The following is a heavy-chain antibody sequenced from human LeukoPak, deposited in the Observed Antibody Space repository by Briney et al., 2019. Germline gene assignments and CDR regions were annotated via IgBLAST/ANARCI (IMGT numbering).Heavy chain of an antibody. D-gene: IGHD2-21*02. J-gene: IGHJ4*02. CDR3: ARGPGTVVTRGDF. V-gene: IGHV1-18*01. CDR2: ISAYNGNR. Sequence: ASVKVSCKASGYTFTNYGISWVRQAPGQGLEWMGWISAYNGNRNYAQESQGRVTMTTDTSTTTAFMELRSLRSDDTAVYYCARGPGTVVTRGDFWGQGTLVTVSS. CDR1: GYTFTNYG.